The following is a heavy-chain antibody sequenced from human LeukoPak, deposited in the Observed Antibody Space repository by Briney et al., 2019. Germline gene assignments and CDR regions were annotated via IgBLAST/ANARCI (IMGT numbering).Heavy chain of an antibody. CDR1: GYTFTGYY. V-gene: IGHV1-2*02. J-gene: IGHJ4*02. CDR2: INPNSGGT. D-gene: IGHD3-10*01. Sequence: ASVKVSCKASGYTFTGYYMHWVRQAPGQGLEWMGWINPNSGGTNYAQKFQGRVTMTRDTSISTAYMELSRLRSDDTAVYYCARDPSVGYYGSGSIDYWGQGTLVTVSS. CDR3: ARDPSVGYYGSGSIDY.